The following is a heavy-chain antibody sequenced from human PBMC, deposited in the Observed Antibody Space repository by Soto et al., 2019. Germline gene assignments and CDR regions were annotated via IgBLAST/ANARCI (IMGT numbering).Heavy chain of an antibody. J-gene: IGHJ5*02. Sequence: VASVKVSCKASGYTFTSYAIHWVRQAPGQRLEWMGWINADNGNTKYSQKFQGRVTITRDTSASTAYMELSSLRSEDTAVYYCARPYCSGGSCYPWGWFDPWGQGTLVTVSS. CDR3: ARPYCSGGSCYPWGWFDP. CDR2: INADNGNT. V-gene: IGHV1-3*01. D-gene: IGHD2-15*01. CDR1: GYTFTSYA.